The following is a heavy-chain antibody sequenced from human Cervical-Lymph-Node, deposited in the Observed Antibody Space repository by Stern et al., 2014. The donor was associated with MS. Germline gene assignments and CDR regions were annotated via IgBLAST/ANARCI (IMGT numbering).Heavy chain of an antibody. D-gene: IGHD2/OR15-2a*01. CDR3: ARDLSD. V-gene: IGHV4-59*01. J-gene: IGHJ4*02. Sequence: QLQLQESSPGLVKPSETLSLTCTVSGGSISDYFWNWIRQPPGKGLEWIGSTYYSGGINYNPSLKSRVTISVDTSKNQFSLKLHSVTAADTAVYYCARDLSDWGQGTLVTVSS. CDR2: TYYSGGI. CDR1: GGSISDYF.